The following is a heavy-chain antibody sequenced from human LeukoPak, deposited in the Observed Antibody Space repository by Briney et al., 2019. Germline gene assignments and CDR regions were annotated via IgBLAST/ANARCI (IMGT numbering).Heavy chain of an antibody. V-gene: IGHV4-30-2*01. CDR3: ATSERGSFDY. CDR2: IYHSGST. J-gene: IGHJ4*02. CDR1: GGSISSGGYS. Sequence: SETLSLTCAVSGGSISSGGYSWSWIRQPPGKGLEWIGYIYHSGSTYYNPSLKSRVTISVDRSKNQFSLKLSSVTAADTAVYYCATSERGSFDYWGQGTLVTVSS. D-gene: IGHD3-16*01.